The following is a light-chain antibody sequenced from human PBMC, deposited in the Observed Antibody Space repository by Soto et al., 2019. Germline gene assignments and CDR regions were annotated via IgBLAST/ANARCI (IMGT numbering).Light chain of an antibody. V-gene: IGKV1-5*03. CDR2: KAS. CDR1: QTISSW. J-gene: IGKJ4*01. CDR3: QQLNGYVALT. Sequence: DIQMTQSPSTLAGSVGDRVTITCRASQTISSWLAWYQQKPGKAPKLLIYKASTLKSGVPSRFSGSGSGTEFTLTISSLQPEDLATYYCQQLNGYVALTFGGGTKV.